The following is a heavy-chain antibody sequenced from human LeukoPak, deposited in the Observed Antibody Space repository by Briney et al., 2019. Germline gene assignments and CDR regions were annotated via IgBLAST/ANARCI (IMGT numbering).Heavy chain of an antibody. CDR1: GGSFSGYY. Sequence: SETLSLTCAVYGGSFSGYYWSWIRQPPGKGLEWIGEINHSGSTNYNPSLKSRVTISVDTSKNQFSLKLSSVTAADTAVYYCARAVYDSSGWTVGRPDSYYFDYWGQGTLVTVSS. J-gene: IGHJ4*02. CDR2: INHSGST. CDR3: ARAVYDSSGWTVGRPDSYYFDY. D-gene: IGHD3-22*01. V-gene: IGHV4-34*01.